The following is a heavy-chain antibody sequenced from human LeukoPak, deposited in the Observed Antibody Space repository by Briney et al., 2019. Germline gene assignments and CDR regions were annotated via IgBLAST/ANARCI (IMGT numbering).Heavy chain of an antibody. CDR3: AAVVPAVMGYFDY. CDR1: GGTFSSYA. V-gene: IGHV1-69*13. D-gene: IGHD2-2*01. CDR2: IIPIFGTA. Sequence: PGASVKVSCKASGGTFSSYAISWVRQAPGQGLEWMGGIIPIFGTANYAQKFQGRVTITADESTSTAYMELSSLRSEDTAVYYCAAVVPAVMGYFDYWGQGTLVTVSS. J-gene: IGHJ4*02.